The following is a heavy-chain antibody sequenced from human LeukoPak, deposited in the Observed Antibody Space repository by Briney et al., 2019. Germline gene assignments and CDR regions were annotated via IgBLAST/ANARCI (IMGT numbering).Heavy chain of an antibody. CDR3: ARGLEWLLFDY. CDR1: GFTFSTYA. CDR2: ISGSGGST. J-gene: IGHJ4*02. Sequence: GGSLRLSCAASGFTFSTYAMSWVRQAPGKGLEWVSAISGSGGSTYYADSVKGRFTISRDNSKNTLYLQMSSLRAEDTAVYYCARGLEWLLFDYWGQGTLVTVSS. V-gene: IGHV3-23*01. D-gene: IGHD3-3*01.